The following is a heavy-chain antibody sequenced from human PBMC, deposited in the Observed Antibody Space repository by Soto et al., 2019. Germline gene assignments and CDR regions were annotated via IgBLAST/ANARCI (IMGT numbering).Heavy chain of an antibody. V-gene: IGHV4-59*01. CDR1: GDSISSYS. CDR2: IPYRGST. J-gene: IGHJ6*03. CDR3: ARLMFAVNHYYNYMDV. D-gene: IGHD2-21*01. Sequence: SETLSLTCTVSGDSISSYSWSWMRQPPGKGLEWIAYIPYRGSTNYNPSLKSRLTISIDTSRNQFSLKLSSVTAADTAVYYCARLMFAVNHYYNYMDVWGNGTTVTVSS.